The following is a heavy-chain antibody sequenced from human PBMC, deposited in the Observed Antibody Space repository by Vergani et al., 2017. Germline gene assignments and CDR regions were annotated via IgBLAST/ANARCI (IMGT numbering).Heavy chain of an antibody. CDR3: AKERFLGSGWYHYFDY. CDR2: ISGSGGST. Sequence: EVQLLESGGGLVQPGGSLRLSCAASGFTFSSYAMSWVRQAPGKGLEWVSAISGSGGSTYYADSVKGRFTISRDNSKNTLYLQMNSLRAEDTAVYYCAKERFLGSGWYHYFDYWGQGTLVTVSS. CDR1: GFTFSSYA. V-gene: IGHV3-23*01. D-gene: IGHD6-19*01. J-gene: IGHJ4*02.